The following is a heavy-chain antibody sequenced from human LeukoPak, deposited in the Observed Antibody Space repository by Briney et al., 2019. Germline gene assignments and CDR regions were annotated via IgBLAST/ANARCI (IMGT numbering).Heavy chain of an antibody. CDR2: IHYSGST. CDR3: ARTDDAFHI. D-gene: IGHD2-21*02. Sequence: SETLSLTCTVSGGSISSSSYYWGWIRQPPGKGLEWIGSIHYSGSTYYNPSLKSRVTISVDTSKNQFSLKLSSVTTADTAMYYCARTDDAFHIWGHGTTVTVSS. CDR1: GGSISSSSYY. V-gene: IGHV4-39*07. J-gene: IGHJ3*02.